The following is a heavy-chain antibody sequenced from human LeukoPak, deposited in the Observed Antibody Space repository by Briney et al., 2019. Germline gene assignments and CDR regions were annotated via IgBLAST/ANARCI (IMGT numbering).Heavy chain of an antibody. D-gene: IGHD2-15*01. V-gene: IGHV1-18*01. Sequence: ASVKVSCKASGYTFTSYGISWVGQAPGQGVEWMGWISAYNGKTKYEKKLQGRVTMTTETYTSTDYMEMRRLREREPAVYYCARDRFHVVAADSYYYYYYMDVWGKGTTVTVSS. J-gene: IGHJ6*03. CDR3: ARDRFHVVAADSYYYYYYMDV. CDR1: GYTFTSYG. CDR2: ISAYNGKT.